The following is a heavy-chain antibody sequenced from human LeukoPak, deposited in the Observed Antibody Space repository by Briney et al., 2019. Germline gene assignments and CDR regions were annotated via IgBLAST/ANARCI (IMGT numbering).Heavy chain of an antibody. CDR1: NGSISSYY. CDR3: AREYGSGSRALDY. Sequence: SETLSLTCTVSNGSISSYYWSWIRQPAGKGLEWIGRIYTSGTTNYSPSLKSRVTMSVDTSKDQFSLKLNSVTAADTAVYYCAREYGSGSRALDYWGQGTLVTDSS. V-gene: IGHV4-4*07. CDR2: IYTSGTT. D-gene: IGHD3-10*01. J-gene: IGHJ4*02.